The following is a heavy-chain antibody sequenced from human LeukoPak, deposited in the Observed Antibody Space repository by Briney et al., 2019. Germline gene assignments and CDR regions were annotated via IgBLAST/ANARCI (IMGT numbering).Heavy chain of an antibody. CDR1: GGSISSSSYY. D-gene: IGHD6-19*01. J-gene: IGHJ5*02. CDR3: ARRIRAVAGTWWFDP. Sequence: SETLSLTCTVSGGSISSSSYYWSWLRQPPGKGLEWIGTIYYSGNTYYNPSLKSRVTISVDTSKNQFSLKLSSVTAADTAVYYCARRIRAVAGTWWFDPWGQGTLVTVSS. V-gene: IGHV4-39*07. CDR2: IYYSGNT.